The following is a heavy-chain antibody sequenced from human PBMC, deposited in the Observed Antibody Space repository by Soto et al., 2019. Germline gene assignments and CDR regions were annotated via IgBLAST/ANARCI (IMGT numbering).Heavy chain of an antibody. J-gene: IGHJ4*02. V-gene: IGHV4-34*09. CDR2: IYYSGST. CDR1: GGSFSGYY. D-gene: IGHD4-17*01. CDR3: ARVNGDYALRFDY. Sequence: SETLSLTCAVYGGSFSGYYWSWIRQHPGKGLEWIGEIYYSGSTNYNPSLKSRVTISVDTSKNQFSLKLSSVTAADTAVYYCARVNGDYALRFDYWGQGTLVTVSS.